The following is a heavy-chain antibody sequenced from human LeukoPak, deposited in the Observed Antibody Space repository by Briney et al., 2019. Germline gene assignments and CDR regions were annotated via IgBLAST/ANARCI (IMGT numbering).Heavy chain of an antibody. V-gene: IGHV3-33*01. CDR2: IWYDGSNK. D-gene: IGHD6-13*01. CDR3: ARGGIIAAAPFDY. Sequence: PGGSLRLSCAASGFTFSSYGMHWVRQAPGKGLEWVAVIWYDGSNKYYADSVKGRFTISRDNSKNTLYLQMNSLRAEDTAVYYCARGGIIAAAPFDYWGQGTLVTVSS. CDR1: GFTFSSYG. J-gene: IGHJ4*02.